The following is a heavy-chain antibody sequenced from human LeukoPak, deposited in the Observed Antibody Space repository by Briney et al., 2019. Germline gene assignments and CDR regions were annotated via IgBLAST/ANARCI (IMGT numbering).Heavy chain of an antibody. CDR3: AKGKYSSSWYGVDY. CDR2: ISGSGGST. D-gene: IGHD6-13*01. Sequence: GGSLRLSCAASGFTFSSYAMSWVRQAPGKGLEWVSAISGSGGSTYYADSVKGRFTISRDNSKNTLYLQMNSLRAEDTAVYYCAKGKYSSSWYGVDYWGQGTLVTVSS. CDR1: GFTFSSYA. J-gene: IGHJ4*02. V-gene: IGHV3-23*01.